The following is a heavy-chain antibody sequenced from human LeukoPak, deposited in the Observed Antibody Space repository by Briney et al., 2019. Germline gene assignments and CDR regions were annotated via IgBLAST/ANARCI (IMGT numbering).Heavy chain of an antibody. Sequence: HPGGSLRLSCVASGFTFSSYAMSWVRQAPGKGLEWVSVISGSGGSTYYADSVKGRFTISRDNSKNTLYLQMNSLRAEDTAVYYCTTRSPARYCSDGACYSSTDYWGQGTLVTVSS. D-gene: IGHD2-15*01. V-gene: IGHV3-23*01. CDR3: TTRSPARYCSDGACYSSTDY. CDR2: ISGSGGST. J-gene: IGHJ4*02. CDR1: GFTFSSYA.